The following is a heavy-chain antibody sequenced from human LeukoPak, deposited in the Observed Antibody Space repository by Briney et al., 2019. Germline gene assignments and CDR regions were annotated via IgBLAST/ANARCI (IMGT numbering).Heavy chain of an antibody. Sequence: SETLSLTCTVSGDSISTSSYYWGWIRQPPGKELEWIGTLTYVGSTYYNPSLKTRVTISVDTSKNQFSLRLHSVTAADTAVYYCARHAYYYESSGYLDPLHYWGQGTLLSVSS. J-gene: IGHJ4*02. CDR3: ARHAYYYESSGYLDPLHY. CDR2: LTYVGST. V-gene: IGHV4-39*01. D-gene: IGHD3-22*01. CDR1: GDSISTSSYY.